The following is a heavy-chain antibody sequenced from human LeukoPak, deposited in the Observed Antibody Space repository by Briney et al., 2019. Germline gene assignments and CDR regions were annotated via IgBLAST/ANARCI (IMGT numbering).Heavy chain of an antibody. CDR2: ISSSGSTI. CDR3: ARTITMIWFFDY. Sequence: GGSLRLSCAASGFTFSDYYMSWIRQAPGKGLEWVSYISSSGSTIYYADSVKGRFTISRDNAKNSLYLQMNSPRAEDTAVYYCARTITMIWFFDYWGQGTLVTVSS. J-gene: IGHJ4*02. D-gene: IGHD3-22*01. CDR1: GFTFSDYY. V-gene: IGHV3-11*04.